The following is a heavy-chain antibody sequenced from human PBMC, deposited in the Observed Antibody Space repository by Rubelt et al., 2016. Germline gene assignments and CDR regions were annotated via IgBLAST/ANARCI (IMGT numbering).Heavy chain of an antibody. Sequence: GISWVRQAPGQGLEWMGWISAYNGNTNYAQKLQGRVTMTTDTSTSTAYMELRSLRSDDTAVYYCARGLQQWLGRDDAFDIWGQGTMVTVSS. D-gene: IGHD6-19*01. CDR1: G. CDR2: ISAYNGNT. J-gene: IGHJ3*02. V-gene: IGHV1-18*01. CDR3: ARGLQQWLGRDDAFDI.